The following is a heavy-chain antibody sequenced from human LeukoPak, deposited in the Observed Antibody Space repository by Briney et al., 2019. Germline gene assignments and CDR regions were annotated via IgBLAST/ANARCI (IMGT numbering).Heavy chain of an antibody. CDR2: INNDGGRT. Sequence: GGSLRLSCAASGFTFSSYWMHWVRQVPGKGLVWVSRINNDGGRTSYADSVKGRFTISRDNAKNTLYLQMNSLRAEDTAVYYCVRDGGYYDGTIDYWGQGTLVTVSS. CDR3: VRDGGYYDGTIDY. CDR1: GFTFSSYW. J-gene: IGHJ4*02. D-gene: IGHD3-22*01. V-gene: IGHV3-74*01.